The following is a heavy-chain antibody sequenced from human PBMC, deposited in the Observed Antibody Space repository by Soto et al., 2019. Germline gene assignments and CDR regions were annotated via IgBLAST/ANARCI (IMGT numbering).Heavy chain of an antibody. J-gene: IGHJ6*02. D-gene: IGHD3-16*01. Sequence: ASVKVSFKASGYTFTSYDINWVRQATGQGLEWMGWMNPNSGNTGYAQKFQGRVTMTRNTSISTAYMELSSLRSEDTAVYYCARDWGERTYYYYGMDVWGQGTTVTVSS. V-gene: IGHV1-8*01. CDR1: GYTFTSYD. CDR2: MNPNSGNT. CDR3: ARDWGERTYYYYGMDV.